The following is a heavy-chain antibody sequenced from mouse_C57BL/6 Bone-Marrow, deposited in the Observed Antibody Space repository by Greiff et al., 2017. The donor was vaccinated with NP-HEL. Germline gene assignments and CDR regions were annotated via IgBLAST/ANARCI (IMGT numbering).Heavy chain of an antibody. Sequence: LVESGGGLVKPGGSLKLSCAASGFTFSSYTMSWVRQTPEKRLEWVATISGGGGNTYYPDSVKGRFTISRDNAKNTLYLQMSSLRSEDTALYYCARQRGAMDYWGQGTSVTVSS. CDR3: ARQRGAMDY. J-gene: IGHJ4*01. V-gene: IGHV5-9*01. CDR1: GFTFSSYT. CDR2: ISGGGGNT.